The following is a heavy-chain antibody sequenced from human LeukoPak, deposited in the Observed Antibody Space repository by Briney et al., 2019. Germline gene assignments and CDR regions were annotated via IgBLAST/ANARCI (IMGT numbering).Heavy chain of an antibody. CDR2: TYYRSKWYN. V-gene: IGHV6-1*01. D-gene: IGHD2-15*01. CDR3: ARSLGYCSGGSCYPHDNFDY. J-gene: IGHJ4*02. CDR1: GDSVSSDSAA. Sequence: SQTLSLTCAISGDSVSSDSAAWNWIRQSPSRGLEWLGRTYYRSKWYNDYAVSVKSRITINPVTSKNQFSLQLNSVTPEDTAVYYCARSLGYCSGGSCYPHDNFDYWGQGTLVTVSS.